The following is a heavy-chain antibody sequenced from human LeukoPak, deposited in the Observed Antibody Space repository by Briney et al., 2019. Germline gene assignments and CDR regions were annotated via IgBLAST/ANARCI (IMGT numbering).Heavy chain of an antibody. CDR3: ARVRSRGKGIAAAGLFDY. D-gene: IGHD6-13*01. Sequence: SETLSLTCAVYGGSFSGYYWSWIRQPPGKGLEWIGEINHSGSTNYNPSLKSRVTISVDTSKNQFSLKLSSVTAADTAVYYCARVRSRGKGIAAAGLFDYWGQGTLVTVSS. CDR2: INHSGST. J-gene: IGHJ4*02. V-gene: IGHV4-34*01. CDR1: GGSFSGYY.